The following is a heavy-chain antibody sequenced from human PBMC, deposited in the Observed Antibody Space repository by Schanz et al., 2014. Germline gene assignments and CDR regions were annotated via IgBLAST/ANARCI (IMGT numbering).Heavy chain of an antibody. CDR1: EYSFTSYS. V-gene: IGHV1-3*04. CDR2: INTGSGDA. CDR3: ARGIGGYGANNYFDY. J-gene: IGHJ4*02. D-gene: IGHD5-12*01. Sequence: QVQVVQSGAELKKPGASVKVSCKASEYSFTSYSMHWVRQAPGQRLEWMGWINTGSGDAKYSQNFQGRVTITSDTSASTAYMELSSLRSEDTAVYSCARGIGGYGANNYFDYWGQGTLVTVSS.